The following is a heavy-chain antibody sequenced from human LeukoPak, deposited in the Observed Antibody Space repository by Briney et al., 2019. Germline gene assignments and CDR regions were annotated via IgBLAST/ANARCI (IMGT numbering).Heavy chain of an antibody. V-gene: IGHV4-39*01. CDR3: ARHTTSWQFFGY. J-gene: IGHJ4*02. D-gene: IGHD2-2*01. CDR1: GVSISGSSYY. Sequence: SETLSLTCTVSGVSISGSSYYWGWIRQPPGKGLEWTGSIFYSGSTFYNPSLKSRVTISVDTSKNQFSLKLSSVTAADTALYYCARHTTSWQFFGYWGQGTLVTVSS. CDR2: IFYSGST.